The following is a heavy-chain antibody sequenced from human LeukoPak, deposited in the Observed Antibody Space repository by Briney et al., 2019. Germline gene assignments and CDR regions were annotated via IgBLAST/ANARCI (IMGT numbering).Heavy chain of an antibody. Sequence: GAAVKVSCKASGYTFINYDIMWVRQATGQGLEWMGWRNSNSGNTGYAQKFQGRVTMTRDTFMSTAYMELSSLRFEDTAVYYCTRGRGGTIVRGYMDYWGQGTLVPVSS. D-gene: IGHD3-10*01. V-gene: IGHV1-8*01. CDR2: RNSNSGNT. CDR3: TRGRGGTIVRGYMDY. J-gene: IGHJ4*02. CDR1: GYTFINYD.